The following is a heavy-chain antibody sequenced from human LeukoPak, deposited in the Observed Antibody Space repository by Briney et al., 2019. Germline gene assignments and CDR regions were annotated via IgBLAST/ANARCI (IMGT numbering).Heavy chain of an antibody. D-gene: IGHD3-3*01. Sequence: GASVKVSCKASGYTFTGYYMHWVRQAPGQGLEWMGWINPNSGGTNYAQKFQGRVTMTGDTSISTAYMELSRLRSDDTAVYYCARAAIVTIFGVVQNAAYYYYGMDVWGQGTTVTVSS. V-gene: IGHV1-2*02. CDR3: ARAAIVTIFGVVQNAAYYYYGMDV. CDR2: INPNSGGT. CDR1: GYTFTGYY. J-gene: IGHJ6*02.